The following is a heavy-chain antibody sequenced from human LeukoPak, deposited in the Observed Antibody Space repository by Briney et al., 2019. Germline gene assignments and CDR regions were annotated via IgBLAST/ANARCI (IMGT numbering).Heavy chain of an antibody. J-gene: IGHJ4*02. Sequence: GGSLRLSCAASRFTFTSYAMTWVRQAPGKGLEWVSAISGSGGSTYYADSVKGRFTISRDNSKNTLYLQMNSLRTEDTALYYCAKDSLWFGELSRGFDYWGQGTLVTVSS. CDR1: RFTFTSYA. CDR3: AKDSLWFGELSRGFDY. CDR2: ISGSGGST. D-gene: IGHD3-10*01. V-gene: IGHV3-23*01.